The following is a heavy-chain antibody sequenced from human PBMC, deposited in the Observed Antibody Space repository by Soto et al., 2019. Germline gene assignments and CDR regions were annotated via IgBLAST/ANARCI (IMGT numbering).Heavy chain of an antibody. CDR2: INPNSGGT. J-gene: IGHJ4*02. D-gene: IGHD3-10*01. CDR1: GYTFTGYY. CDR3: ARAGSHYYGSGSDY. V-gene: IGHV1-2*02. Sequence: ASVKVSCKASGYTFTGYYMHWVRQAPGQGLEWMGWINPNSGGTNYAQKFQGRVTMTRDTSISTAYMELSRLRSDDAAVYYCARAGSHYYGSGSDYWGQGTLVTVSS.